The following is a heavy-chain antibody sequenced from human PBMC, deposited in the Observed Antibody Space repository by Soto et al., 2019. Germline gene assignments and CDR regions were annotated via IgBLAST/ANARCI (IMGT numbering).Heavy chain of an antibody. CDR2: IYWDDDK. D-gene: IGHD2-2*01. V-gene: IGHV2-5*02. CDR1: GFSLNTSGVG. Sequence: QITLKESGPTLVKPTQTLTLTCTFSGFSLNTSGVGVGWIRQPPGKALEWLALIYWDDDKRYSPSLKSRLTITKDTSKNQVVLTMTNMDPVDTATYYCAHRRGVVGHYAMDVWGQGTTVTVFS. J-gene: IGHJ6*02. CDR3: AHRRGVVGHYAMDV.